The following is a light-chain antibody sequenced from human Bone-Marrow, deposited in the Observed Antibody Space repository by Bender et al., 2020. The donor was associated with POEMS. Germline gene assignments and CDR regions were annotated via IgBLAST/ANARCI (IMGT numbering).Light chain of an antibody. CDR2: QDT. Sequence: SYEVTQPPSVSVSPGQTASITCSGDDLGDKYVAWYQQKPGQSPVLVIYQDTKRPSGIPERFSGSNSGNTATLTISGTQAMDEADYYCHAWDTYSVIFGEGTKLTVL. CDR3: HAWDTYSVI. CDR1: DLGDKY. J-gene: IGLJ2*01. V-gene: IGLV3-1*01.